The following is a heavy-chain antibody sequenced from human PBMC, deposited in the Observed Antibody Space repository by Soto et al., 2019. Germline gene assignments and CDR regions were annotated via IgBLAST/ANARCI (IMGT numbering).Heavy chain of an antibody. J-gene: IGHJ3*02. CDR3: ARGELGSDAFDI. V-gene: IGHV4-31*02. Sequence: SETLSLTWTVSGGFISSEGYYWSWIRQHPGKGLEWIGYIYYSGSTYYNPSLKSRVTISVDTSKNQFSLKLSSVTAADTAVYYCARGELGSDAFDIWGQGTMVTVSS. CDR1: GGFISSEGYY. D-gene: IGHD1-7*01. CDR2: IYYSGST.